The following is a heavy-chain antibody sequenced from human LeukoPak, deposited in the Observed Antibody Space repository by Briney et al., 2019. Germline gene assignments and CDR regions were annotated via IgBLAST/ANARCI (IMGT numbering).Heavy chain of an antibody. CDR2: IYYSGST. CDR3: ARDQPRHSGYDFGYYYYGMDV. J-gene: IGHJ6*02. Sequence: SETLSLTCTVSGGSISSYYWSWIRQPPGKGLEWIGYIYYSGSTNYNPSLKSRVTISVDTSKNQFSLKLSSVTAADTAVYYCARDQPRHSGYDFGYYYYGMDVWGQGTTVTVSS. D-gene: IGHD5-12*01. CDR1: GGSISSYY. V-gene: IGHV4-59*01.